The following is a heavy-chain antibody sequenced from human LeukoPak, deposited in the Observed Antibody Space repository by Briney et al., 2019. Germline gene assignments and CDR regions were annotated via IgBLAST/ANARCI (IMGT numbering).Heavy chain of an antibody. CDR1: GGSISSSSYY. CDR3: ARHLPKYYDYVWGSYREEIDAFDI. Sequence: SETLSLTCTVSGGSISSSSYYWGWIRQPPGKGLGWIGSIYYSGSTYYNPSLKSRVTISVDTSKNQFSLKLSSVTAADTAVYYCARHLPKYYDYVWGSYREEIDAFDIWGQGTMVTVSS. V-gene: IGHV4-39*01. D-gene: IGHD3-16*02. CDR2: IYYSGST. J-gene: IGHJ3*02.